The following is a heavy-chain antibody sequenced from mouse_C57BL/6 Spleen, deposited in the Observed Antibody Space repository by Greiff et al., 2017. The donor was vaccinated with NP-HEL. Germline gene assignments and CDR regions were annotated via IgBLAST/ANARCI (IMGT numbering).Heavy chain of an antibody. V-gene: IGHV1-52*01. CDR1: GYTFTSYW. CDR3: ARWIDGY. J-gene: IGHJ2*01. Sequence: QVQLKESGAELVRPGSSVKLSCKASGYTFTSYWMHWVKQRPIQGLEWIGNIDPSDSETHYNQKFKDKATLTVDKSSSTAYMQLSSLTSEDSAVYYCARWIDGYWGQGTTLTVSS. D-gene: IGHD2-3*01. CDR2: IDPSDSET.